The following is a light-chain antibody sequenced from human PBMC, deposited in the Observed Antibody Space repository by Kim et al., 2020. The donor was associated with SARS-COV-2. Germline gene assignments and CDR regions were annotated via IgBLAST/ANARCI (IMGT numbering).Light chain of an antibody. CDR1: SLRSYS. J-gene: IGLJ3*02. CDR3: NSRDSSDNHWV. Sequence: ALEHTVRITGPGDSLRSYSASWYQQKPGQAAVLVIYGKNNRPSGIPDRFSGSSSGNTASLTITGAQAEDEADYYCNSRDSSDNHWVFGGGTQLTVL. V-gene: IGLV3-19*01. CDR2: GKN.